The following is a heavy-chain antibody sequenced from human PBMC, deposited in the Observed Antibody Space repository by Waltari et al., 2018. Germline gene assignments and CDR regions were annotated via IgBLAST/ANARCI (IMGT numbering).Heavy chain of an antibody. J-gene: IGHJ5*02. CDR2: IDSGGST. CDR1: GFTVGNNY. CDR3: ARDPPGMATIGS. Sequence: EAQLVESGGGLIHPGGSLRLSCAVSGFTVGNNYMSWVRRAPGKGLEWVSVIDSGGSTNYADSVRGRFTISRENSKNALFLEMNSLTAEDTAVYYCARDPPGMATIGSWGQGTLVTVSS. D-gene: IGHD5-12*01. V-gene: IGHV3-53*01.